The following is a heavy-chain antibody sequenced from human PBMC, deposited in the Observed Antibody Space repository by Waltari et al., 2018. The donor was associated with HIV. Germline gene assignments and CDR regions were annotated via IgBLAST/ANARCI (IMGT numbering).Heavy chain of an antibody. J-gene: IGHJ4*02. V-gene: IGHV3-21*02. CDR1: GFTFTLFT. CDR3: VRDRTSLTTGDFES. D-gene: IGHD1-1*01. CDR2: ISRGSSYS. Sequence: EVRLVQSGGGLVKPGESLTLSCTAPGFTFTLFTMTWVRLAPGKGLEWVSSISRGSSYSYYSDAVKGRFTVSRDNAKNSLLLQLNTLTAEDTALYYCVRDRTSLTTGDFESWGQGAPVTVSS.